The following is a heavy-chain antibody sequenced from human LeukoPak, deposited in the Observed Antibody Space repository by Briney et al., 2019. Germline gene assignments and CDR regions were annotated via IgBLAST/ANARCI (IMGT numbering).Heavy chain of an antibody. V-gene: IGHV3-7*01. CDR1: GFTFSNYW. J-gene: IGHJ4*02. Sequence: GGSLRLSCAASGFTFSNYWMSWVRQAPGKGLEWVANIRQDGSEIYYVDSVKGRFTISRDNAKTSLYLQMNRLRAEDTAVYYCARHLSGVTGYTYGRGIDYWGQGTLVTVSS. CDR3: ARHLSGVTGYTYGRGIDY. D-gene: IGHD5-18*01. CDR2: IRQDGSEI.